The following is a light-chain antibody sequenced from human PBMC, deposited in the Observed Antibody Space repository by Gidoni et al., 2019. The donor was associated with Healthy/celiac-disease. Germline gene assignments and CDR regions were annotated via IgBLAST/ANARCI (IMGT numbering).Light chain of an antibody. CDR2: DAS. CDR1: QDISNY. J-gene: IGKJ4*01. Sequence: DIQMTQSPSSLSASVGDRVTITCQASQDISNYLNWYQQKPGKAPKLLICDASNLQTGVPSRFSGSGSGTDFTFTISSLQPEDIATHYCQQYDNLPRPLTFGGGTKVEIK. CDR3: QQYDNLPRPLT. V-gene: IGKV1-33*01.